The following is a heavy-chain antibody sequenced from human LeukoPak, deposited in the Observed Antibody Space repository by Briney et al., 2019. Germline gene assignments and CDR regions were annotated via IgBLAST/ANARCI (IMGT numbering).Heavy chain of an antibody. J-gene: IGHJ5*02. CDR1: GGSISSYY. V-gene: IGHV4-59*04. Sequence: SETLSLTCTVSGGSISSYYWSWIRQPPGKGLEWIGYIYYSGSTYYNPSLKSRVTISVDTSKNQFSLKLSSVTAADTAVYYCARRSPHYDILTGPWGQGTLVTVSS. D-gene: IGHD3-9*01. CDR2: IYYSGST. CDR3: ARRSPHYDILTGP.